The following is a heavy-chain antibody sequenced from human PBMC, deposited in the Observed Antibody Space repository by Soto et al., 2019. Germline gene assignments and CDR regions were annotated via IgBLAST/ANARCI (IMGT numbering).Heavy chain of an antibody. CDR3: VGTGTTDDF. V-gene: IGHV4-30-4*01. D-gene: IGHD1-7*01. CDR2: IFYSGDT. CDR1: GASVNTGDYY. Sequence: VQLQGSGPGLLKPSQTLSLTCTVSGASVNTGDYYWSYIRQPPGKGLEWLRYIFYSGDTYYNPSLKSRATISLNTSRNQFSLTLTSVTDADTALYYCVGTGTTDDFWGQGTLVTVSS. J-gene: IGHJ1*01.